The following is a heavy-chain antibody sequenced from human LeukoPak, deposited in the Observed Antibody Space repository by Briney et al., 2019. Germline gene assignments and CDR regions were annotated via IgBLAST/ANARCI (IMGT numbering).Heavy chain of an antibody. CDR3: ARDLGSNFDY. CDR2: IYYSGST. CDR1: GGSISGYY. J-gene: IGHJ4*02. Sequence: KASETLSLTCTVSGGSISGYYWNWIRQPPGKGLEWIGYIYYSGSTNYNPSLKSRVTMSLDTSKNQFSLKLSSVTAADTAVYHCARDLGSNFDYWGQGTLVTVSS. V-gene: IGHV4-59*01. D-gene: IGHD2-15*01.